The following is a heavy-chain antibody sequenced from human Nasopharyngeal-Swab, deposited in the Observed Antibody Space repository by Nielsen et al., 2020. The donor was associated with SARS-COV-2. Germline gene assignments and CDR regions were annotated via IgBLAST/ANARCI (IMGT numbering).Heavy chain of an antibody. CDR2: IYTSGST. Sequence: SETLSLTCTVSGGSISSGSYYWGWIRQPAGKGLEWIGRIYTSGSTNYNPSLKSRVTISVDTSKNQFSLKLSSVTAADTAVYYRARANLDYGDYAEYFQHWGQGTLVTVSS. D-gene: IGHD4-17*01. V-gene: IGHV4-61*02. CDR3: ARANLDYGDYAEYFQH. CDR1: GGSISSGSYY. J-gene: IGHJ1*01.